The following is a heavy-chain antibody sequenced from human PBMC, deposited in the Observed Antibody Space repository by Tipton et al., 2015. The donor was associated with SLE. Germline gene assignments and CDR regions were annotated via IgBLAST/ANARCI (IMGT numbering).Heavy chain of an antibody. CDR3: ARGGYCRSTSCYQTFDY. CDR2: IIPIFGTA. CDR1: GGTFSSYA. V-gene: IGHV1-69*05. D-gene: IGHD2-2*03. J-gene: IGHJ4*02. Sequence: QSGAEVKKPGSSVKVSCKASGGTFSSYAISWVRQAPGQGLEWMGGIIPIFGTANYAQKFQGRVTITTDESTSTAYMELSSLRSEDTAVYYCARGGYCRSTSCYQTFDYWGQGTLVTVSS.